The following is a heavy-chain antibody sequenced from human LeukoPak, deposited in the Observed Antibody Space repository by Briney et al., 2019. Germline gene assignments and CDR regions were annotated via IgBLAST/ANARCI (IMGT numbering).Heavy chain of an antibody. CDR1: GDSISHYY. CDR3: ARDSFSSSWPKWFDP. D-gene: IGHD6-13*01. J-gene: IGHJ5*02. CDR2: VHYTGSP. V-gene: IGHV4-59*01. Sequence: SDTLPLTCTVCGDSISHYYWSWLRQPPGKGLEWIRYVHYTGSPDYNPSLRSRVTISIDTSKHQFSLRLSSVSAADTAVYYCARDSFSSSWPKWFDPWGQGILVAVPS.